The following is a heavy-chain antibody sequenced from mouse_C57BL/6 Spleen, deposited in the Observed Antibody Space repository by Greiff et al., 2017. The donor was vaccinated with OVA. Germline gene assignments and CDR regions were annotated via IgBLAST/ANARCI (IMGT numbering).Heavy chain of an antibody. CDR2: IDPETGGT. CDR3: TVLRRDYAMDY. CDR1: GYTFTDYE. J-gene: IGHJ4*01. V-gene: IGHV1-15*01. Sequence: QVHVKQSGAELVRPGASVTLSCKASGYTFTDYEMHWVKQTPVHGLEWIGAIDPETGGTAYNQKFKGKAILTADKSSSTAYMELRSLTSEDSAVYYCTVLRRDYAMDYWGQGTSVTVSS. D-gene: IGHD2-12*01.